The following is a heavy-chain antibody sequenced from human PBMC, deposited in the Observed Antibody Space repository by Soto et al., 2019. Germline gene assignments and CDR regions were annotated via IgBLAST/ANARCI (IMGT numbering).Heavy chain of an antibody. CDR3: ARHRFGLDC. D-gene: IGHD3-10*01. CDR1: GGSISSYY. CDR2: IHYSGST. Sequence: QVQLQESGPGLVKPSETLSLTCTVSGGSISSYYWSWIRQPPGKGLEWIGHIHYSGSTHYNPSLKSRVGXSIDTSKTQFSLTLGSVTAADTAVYYCARHRFGLDCWGQGTLVTVSS. J-gene: IGHJ4*02. V-gene: IGHV4-59*08.